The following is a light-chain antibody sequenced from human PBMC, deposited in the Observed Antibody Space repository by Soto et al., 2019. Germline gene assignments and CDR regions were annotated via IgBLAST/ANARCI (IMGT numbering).Light chain of an antibody. CDR1: QSIGDY. J-gene: IGKJ4*01. CDR3: QQSYNTPLT. Sequence: DIQMTQSPSSLSASVGDRVTITCRASQSIGDYLNWYQQKLGRAPKVLISAASRLQRGVPSRFSGSGSGTDFTLTISSLQPEYFATYYCQQSYNTPLTSGGGTNVQIK. CDR2: AAS. V-gene: IGKV1-39*01.